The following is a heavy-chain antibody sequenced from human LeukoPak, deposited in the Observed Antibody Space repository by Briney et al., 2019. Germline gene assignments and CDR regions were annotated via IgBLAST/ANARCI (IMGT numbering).Heavy chain of an antibody. J-gene: IGHJ5*02. V-gene: IGHV4-4*07. Sequence: SETLSLTCTVPGGSISSYYWSWIRQPAGKGLEWIGRIYTSGSTNYNPSLKSRVTMSVDTSKNQFSLKLSSVTAADTAVYYCARDLFHRFGELSGLRGVGWFDPWGQGTLVTVSS. CDR1: GGSISSYY. D-gene: IGHD3-10*01. CDR2: IYTSGST. CDR3: ARDLFHRFGELSGLRGVGWFDP.